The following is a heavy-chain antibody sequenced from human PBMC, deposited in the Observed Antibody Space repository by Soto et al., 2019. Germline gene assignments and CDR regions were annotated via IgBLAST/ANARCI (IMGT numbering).Heavy chain of an antibody. V-gene: IGHV3-33*01. CDR2: IWYDGSNK. CDR3: ARDSKRRKYYDILTGSLDE. D-gene: IGHD3-9*01. J-gene: IGHJ4*02. CDR1: GFTFSSYG. Sequence: GGSLRLSCAASGFTFSSYGMHWVRQAPGKGLEWVAVIWYDGSNKYYADSVKGRFTISRDNSKNTLYLQMNSLRAEDTAVYYCARDSKRRKYYDILTGSLDEWGQRTLVTVSS.